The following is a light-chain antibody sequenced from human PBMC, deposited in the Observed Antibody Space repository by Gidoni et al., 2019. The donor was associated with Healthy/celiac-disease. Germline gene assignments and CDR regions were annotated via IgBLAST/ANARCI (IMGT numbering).Light chain of an antibody. J-gene: IGKJ3*01. V-gene: IGKV1-33*01. CDR1: QDISNY. CDR2: DAS. CDR3: QQYDNLPPFT. Sequence: DIQMTQSPSSLSASVGDRVTITCQASQDISNYLNWYQQKPGKAPKLLIYDASNLETGGPSRCSGSGAGTDFTFTISSLQPEDIATYYCQQYDNLPPFTFGPGTKVDIK.